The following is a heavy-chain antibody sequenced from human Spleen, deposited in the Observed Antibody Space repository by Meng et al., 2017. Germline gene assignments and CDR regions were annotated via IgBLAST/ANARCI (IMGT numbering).Heavy chain of an antibody. CDR2: INHSGST. Sequence: SDTLSLTCAVYGGSFSGYYWSWFRQPPGKGLEWFGEINHSGSTNYNPSLKSRVTISVDTSKNQFSLKLSSMTAADTAVYYYAGEPPPYSYGYGTFDYWGQGTLVTVSS. CDR1: GGSFSGYY. J-gene: IGHJ4*02. D-gene: IGHD5-18*01. V-gene: IGHV4-34*01. CDR3: AGEPPPYSYGYGTFDY.